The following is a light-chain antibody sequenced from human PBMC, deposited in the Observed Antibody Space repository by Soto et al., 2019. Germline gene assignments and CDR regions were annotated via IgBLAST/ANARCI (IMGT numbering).Light chain of an antibody. J-gene: IGLJ1*01. CDR2: GNS. CDR3: QSYESSLTYV. CDR1: SSNIGAGYD. Sequence: QSVLTQPPSVSGAPGQTVTISCTGSSSNIGAGYDVPWYQQLPGTAPKLLIYGNSNRPSGVPDRFSGSKSGTSASLAITGLQAEDEADYYCQSYESSLTYVFGTGTKLTVL. V-gene: IGLV1-40*01.